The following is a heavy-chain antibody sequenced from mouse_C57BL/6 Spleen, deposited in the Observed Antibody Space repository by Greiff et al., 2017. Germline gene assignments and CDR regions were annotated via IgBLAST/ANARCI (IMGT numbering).Heavy chain of an antibody. D-gene: IGHD4-1*01. CDR3: ASGNWDISFDY. J-gene: IGHJ2*01. CDR1: GYTFTDYN. Sequence: EVMLVESGPELVKPGASVKMSCKASGYTFTDYNMHWVKQSHGKSLEWIGYINPNNGGTSYNQKFKGKATLTVNKSSSTAYMELRSLTSEDSAVYYCASGNWDISFDYWGQGTTLTVSS. V-gene: IGHV1-22*01. CDR2: INPNNGGT.